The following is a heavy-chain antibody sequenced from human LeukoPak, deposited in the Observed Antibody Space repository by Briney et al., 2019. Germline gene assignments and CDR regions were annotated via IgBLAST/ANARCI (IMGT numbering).Heavy chain of an antibody. CDR2: IYTSGST. D-gene: IGHD1-14*01. J-gene: IGHJ6*03. V-gene: IGHV4-4*09. Sequence: PSETLSLTCTVSGASINNYYWNWIRRPPEKGLEWIGYIYTSGSTNYDPSLKSRVTISVDTSKNQFSLKLSSVTAADTAVYYCARSLSREPYYYYMDVWGKGTTVTVSS. CDR1: GASINNYY. CDR3: ARSLSREPYYYYMDV.